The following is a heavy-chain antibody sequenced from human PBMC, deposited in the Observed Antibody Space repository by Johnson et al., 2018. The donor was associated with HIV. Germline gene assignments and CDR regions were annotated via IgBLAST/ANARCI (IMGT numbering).Heavy chain of an antibody. CDR3: ARGHYYDTGHDAFDI. J-gene: IGHJ3*02. V-gene: IGHV3-23*04. CDR2: ISGSGGST. CDR1: GFTFSDYY. Sequence: VQLVESGGGLVKPGGSLRLSCAASGFTFSDYYMSWVRQAPGKGLEWVSAISGSGGSTYYADSVKGRFTISRDNSKNTLYLQMNSLRAEDTAGYYCARGHYYDTGHDAFDIWGQGTMVTVSS. D-gene: IGHD3-22*01.